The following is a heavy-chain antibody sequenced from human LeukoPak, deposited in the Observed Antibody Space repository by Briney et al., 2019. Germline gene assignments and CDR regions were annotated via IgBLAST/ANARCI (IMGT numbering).Heavy chain of an antibody. D-gene: IGHD1-14*01. CDR2: IYYSGST. V-gene: IGHV4-59*08. CDR3: ARAMGPDRPFDY. Sequence: PSETLSLTCTVSGGSISSHYWGWIRQPPGKGLEWIGYIYYSGSTNYNPSLKSRVTISVDASKNQFSLKLNSVSAADTAVYYCARAMGPDRPFDYWGQGTLVTVSS. J-gene: IGHJ4*02. CDR1: GGSISSHY.